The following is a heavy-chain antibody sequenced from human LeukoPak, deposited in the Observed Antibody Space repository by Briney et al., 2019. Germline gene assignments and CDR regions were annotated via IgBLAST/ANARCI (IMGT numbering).Heavy chain of an antibody. CDR1: GFTFSSYW. V-gene: IGHV3-74*01. CDR3: AKGHRDCTSTSCYNRFDY. J-gene: IGHJ4*02. D-gene: IGHD2-2*02. CDR2: INTDGSST. Sequence: PGGSLRLSCAASGFTFSSYWMHWVRQAPGKGLVWVSRINTDGSSTSYADSVKGRFTISRDNAKNSLYLQMNSLRAEDTAVYYCAKGHRDCTSTSCYNRFDYWGQGTLVTVSS.